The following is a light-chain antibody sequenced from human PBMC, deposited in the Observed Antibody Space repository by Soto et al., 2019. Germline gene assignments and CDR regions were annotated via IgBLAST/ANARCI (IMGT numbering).Light chain of an antibody. CDR2: DAS. J-gene: IGKJ3*01. V-gene: IGKV1-33*01. CDR3: QQYDNLPPFT. CDR1: QDISNY. Sequence: DIQMTQSPSSLSASVGDRVTITCQASQDISNYLNWYQQKPGKAPKRLIYDASTLETAVPSRFSGSGSGTDFAFTISSLQREDISRYYCQQYDNLPPFTFGPGTKVDIK.